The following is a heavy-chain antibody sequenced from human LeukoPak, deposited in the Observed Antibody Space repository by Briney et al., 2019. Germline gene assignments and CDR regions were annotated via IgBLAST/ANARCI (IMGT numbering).Heavy chain of an antibody. CDR3: ARAPYGDYGVFYFDY. CDR2: ISSNGGST. CDR1: GITFSSYA. V-gene: IGHV3-64*01. Sequence: GGSLRLSCAASGITFSSYAMHWVRQAPGKGLEYASAISSNGGSTYYANSVKGRFTISRDNSKNTLYLQMGSLRAEDMAVYYCARAPYGDYGVFYFDYWGQGTLVTVSS. J-gene: IGHJ4*02. D-gene: IGHD4-17*01.